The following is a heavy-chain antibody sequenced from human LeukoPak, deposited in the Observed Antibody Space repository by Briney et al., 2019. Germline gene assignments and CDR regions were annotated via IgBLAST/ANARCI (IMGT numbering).Heavy chain of an antibody. V-gene: IGHV1-2*02. CDR3: ARDLVSYYYDSSGYYDGY. D-gene: IGHD3-22*01. CDR1: GYTFTGYY. CDR2: INPNSGGT. Sequence: ASVKVSCKASGYTFTGYYMHWVRQAPGQGLEWMGWINPNSGGTNYAQKFQGRVTMTRDTSISTAYMELSRLRSDDTAVYYCARDLVSYYYDSSGYYDGYWGQGTLVTVSS. J-gene: IGHJ4*02.